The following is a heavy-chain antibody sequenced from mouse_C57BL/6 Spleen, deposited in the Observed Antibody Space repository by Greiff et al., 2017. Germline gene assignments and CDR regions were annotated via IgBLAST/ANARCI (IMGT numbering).Heavy chain of an antibody. Sequence: VQLQQSGAELVRPGTSVKVSCKASGYAFTNYLIEWVKQRPGQGLEWIGVINPGSGGTNSNEKFKGKATLTADKSSSTAYMQLSSLTSEDSAFYFCARTTTVVADYWGQGTTLTVSS. CDR3: ARTTTVVADY. D-gene: IGHD1-1*01. J-gene: IGHJ2*01. CDR1: GYAFTNYL. V-gene: IGHV1-54*01. CDR2: INPGSGGT.